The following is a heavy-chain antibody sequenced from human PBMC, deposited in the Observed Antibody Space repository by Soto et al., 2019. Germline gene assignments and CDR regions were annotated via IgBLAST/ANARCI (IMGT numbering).Heavy chain of an antibody. D-gene: IGHD1-1*01. CDR1: GFTFSAYW. J-gene: IGHJ4*02. CDR3: ARGPRVSSTGTGAH. CDR2: ISDDGSTA. V-gene: IGHV3-74*01. Sequence: LRLSCAVCGFTFSAYWMHWFRQVPGKGLTWVSRISDDGSTATYADSVKGRFIISRDNAKNTLYLEMNTLRADDSGLYYCARGPRVSSTGTGAHWGRGTLVTVSS.